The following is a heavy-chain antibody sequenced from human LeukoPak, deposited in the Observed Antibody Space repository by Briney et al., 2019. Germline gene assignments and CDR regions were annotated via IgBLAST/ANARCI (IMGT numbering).Heavy chain of an antibody. CDR3: VRDHFWGFDH. Sequence: HSGGSLRLSCVASGFSIEDYTIHWVRQAPGKGLEWVSLLSWDGESTYYADSVKGRFTISRDSARNSLYLQMNSLRAEDTAVYYCVRDHFWGFDHWGQGTLVTVSS. CDR1: GFSIEDYT. CDR2: LSWDGEST. J-gene: IGHJ4*02. V-gene: IGHV3-43*01. D-gene: IGHD7-27*01.